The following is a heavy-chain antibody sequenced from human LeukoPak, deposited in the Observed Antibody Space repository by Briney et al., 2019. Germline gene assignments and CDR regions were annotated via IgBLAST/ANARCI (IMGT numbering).Heavy chain of an antibody. CDR3: ARESPGIAAAGTFRALDI. D-gene: IGHD6-13*01. J-gene: IGHJ3*02. CDR2: INPSGGTT. V-gene: IGHV1-46*01. Sequence: ASVKVSCKASGYXFTSYYIHWVRQAPGQGREWMGVINPSGGTTTYAQKFQGRVTMTRDTSTSTVYMELSSLRSEDTTFYYCARESPGIAAAGTFRALDIWGQGTMVTVSS. CDR1: GYXFTSYY.